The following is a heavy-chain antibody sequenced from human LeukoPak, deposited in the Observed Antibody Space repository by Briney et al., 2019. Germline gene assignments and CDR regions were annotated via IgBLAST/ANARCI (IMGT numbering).Heavy chain of an antibody. D-gene: IGHD4-17*01. CDR2: ISGYSVTT. Sequence: GGSLRLSCAASGFTFSTYALSWVRQTPGKGLEWVSFISGYSVTTYYADSVQGRFTVSRDNSKKTLYLQMHNLRDEDTAIYYCAKHYGDYFLDFWGQGTLVTVSS. V-gene: IGHV3-23*01. CDR1: GFTFSTYA. CDR3: AKHYGDYFLDF. J-gene: IGHJ4*02.